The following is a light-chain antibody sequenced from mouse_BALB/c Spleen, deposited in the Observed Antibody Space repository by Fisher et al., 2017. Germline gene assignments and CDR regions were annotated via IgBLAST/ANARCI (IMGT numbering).Light chain of an antibody. CDR1: SSVSY. Sequence: DIVLTQTPAIMSASPGEKVTMTCSASSSVSYMHWYQQKSSTSPKLWIYDTSKLASGVPCRFSGSGSGNSYSLPISSMEAEDVATYYCFQGSGYPVTFGSGTKFEIK. V-gene: IGKV4-63*01. CDR2: DTS. J-gene: IGKJ4*01. CDR3: FQGSGYPVT.